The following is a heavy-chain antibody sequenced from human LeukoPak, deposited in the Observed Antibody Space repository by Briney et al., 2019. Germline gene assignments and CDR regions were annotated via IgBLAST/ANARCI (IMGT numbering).Heavy chain of an antibody. J-gene: IGHJ6*02. D-gene: IGHD3-10*01. CDR3: ARDSPIRGVAGYYYGMDV. Sequence: PSETLSLTCTVSGGSISSGGYYWSWIRQHPGKGLEWIGYIYYSGSTYYNPSLKSRVTISVDTSKNQFSLKLSSVTAADTAVYYCARDSPIRGVAGYYYGMDVWGQGTTVTVSS. CDR2: IYYSGST. V-gene: IGHV4-31*03. CDR1: GGSISSGGYY.